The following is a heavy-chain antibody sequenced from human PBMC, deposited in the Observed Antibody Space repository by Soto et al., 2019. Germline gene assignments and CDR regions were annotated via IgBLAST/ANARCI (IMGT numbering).Heavy chain of an antibody. V-gene: IGHV5-10-1*01. J-gene: IGHJ4*02. Sequence: GSLKISCKGSGYSFTSYWISWVRQMPGKGLEWMGRIDPSDSYTNYSPSFQGHVTISADKSISTAYLQWSSLKASDTAMYYCARRLPLWSADYFDYWGQGTLVTVSS. CDR1: GYSFTSYW. D-gene: IGHD5-18*01. CDR2: IDPSDSYT. CDR3: ARRLPLWSADYFDY.